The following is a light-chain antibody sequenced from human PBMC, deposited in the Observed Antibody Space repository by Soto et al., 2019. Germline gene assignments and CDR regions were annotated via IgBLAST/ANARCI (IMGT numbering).Light chain of an antibody. Sequence: DIQLTQSPSTLSASVGDRVTITCRASQTISSWLAWYQQKPGKAPNLLIYKTSNLESGVPSRFSVSGSGTESTLTNSSLQPDYVATYYCQYYNDYCWTFGQGTKVESK. J-gene: IGKJ1*01. CDR1: QTISSW. CDR2: KTS. CDR3: QYYNDYCWT. V-gene: IGKV1-5*03.